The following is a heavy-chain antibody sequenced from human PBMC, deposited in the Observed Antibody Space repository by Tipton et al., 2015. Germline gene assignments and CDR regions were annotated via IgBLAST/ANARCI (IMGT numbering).Heavy chain of an antibody. CDR2: IYYSGST. J-gene: IGHJ6*02. D-gene: IGHD3-10*01. CDR3: ARENYLRGYYYGMDV. Sequence: TLSLTCDVSGVSVTSGSYYWSWIRQSPGKGLEWIGYIYYSGSTNYNPSLKSRVTISVDTSKNQFSLKLSSVTAADTAVYYCARENYLRGYYYGMDVWGQGTTVTVSS. V-gene: IGHV4-61*01. CDR1: GVSVTSGSYY.